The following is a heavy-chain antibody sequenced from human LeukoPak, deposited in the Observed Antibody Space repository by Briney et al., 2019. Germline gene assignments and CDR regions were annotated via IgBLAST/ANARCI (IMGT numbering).Heavy chain of an antibody. V-gene: IGHV3-23*01. J-gene: IGHJ1*01. CDR1: GFTFSSYA. D-gene: IGHD6-13*01. CDR3: AKTIAAAGRGYFQH. Sequence: GGSLRLSCAASGFTFSSYAMSWVRQAPGKGLEWVSAMSGSGGSTYYADSVKGRFTISRDNSKNTLYLQMNSLRAEDTAVYYCAKTIAAAGRGYFQHWGQGTLVTVSS. CDR2: MSGSGGST.